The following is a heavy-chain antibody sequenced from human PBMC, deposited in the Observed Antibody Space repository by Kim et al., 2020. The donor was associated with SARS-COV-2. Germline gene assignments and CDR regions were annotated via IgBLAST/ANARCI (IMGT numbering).Heavy chain of an antibody. V-gene: IGHV1-3*01. CDR1: GYTFTSYA. CDR3: ARDDGKFRLTGLGFDY. J-gene: IGHJ4*02. CDR2: INAGNGNT. Sequence: ASVKVSCKASGYTFTSYAMHWVRQAPGQRLEWMGWINAGNGNTKYSQKFQGRVTITRDTSASTAYMELSSLRSEDTAVYYCARDDGKFRLTGLGFDYWGQGTLVTVSS. D-gene: IGHD3-9*01.